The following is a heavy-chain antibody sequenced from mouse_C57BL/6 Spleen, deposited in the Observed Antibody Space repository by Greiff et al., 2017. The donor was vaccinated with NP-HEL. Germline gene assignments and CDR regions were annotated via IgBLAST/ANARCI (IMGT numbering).Heavy chain of an antibody. J-gene: IGHJ2*01. Sequence: QVQLQQSGAELVRPGASVTLSCKASGYTFTDYEMNWVKQTPVHGLEWIGAIYPETGGTDYNEKFKGKAILTADKSSSTAYMELRSLTSADSAVYDCTRGDYDPNYWGQGTTLTVSS. CDR1: GYTFTDYE. V-gene: IGHV1-15*01. D-gene: IGHD2-4*01. CDR2: IYPETGGT. CDR3: TRGDYDPNY.